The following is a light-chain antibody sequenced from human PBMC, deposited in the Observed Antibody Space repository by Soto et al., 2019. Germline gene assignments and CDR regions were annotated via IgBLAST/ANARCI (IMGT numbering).Light chain of an antibody. Sequence: QAALTQPASVSGSPGQSITISCTGTSSDVGGYNYVSWYQQHPGKAPKLMIYEVSNRPSGVSNRFSGSKSGNTASLTISGLQAEDEAAYYCSSYTSTSNYVLGRGTKVT. CDR2: EVS. CDR3: SSYTSTSNYV. V-gene: IGLV2-14*01. J-gene: IGLJ1*01. CDR1: SSDVGGYNY.